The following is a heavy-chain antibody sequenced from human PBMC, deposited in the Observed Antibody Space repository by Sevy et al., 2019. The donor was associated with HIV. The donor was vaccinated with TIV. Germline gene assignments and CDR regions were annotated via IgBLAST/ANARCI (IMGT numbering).Heavy chain of an antibody. V-gene: IGHV3-21*01. Sequence: GGSLRLSCAASGFTFSSYSMNWVRQAPGKGLEWVSSISSSSSYIYYADSVKGRFTISRDNAKNSLYLQMNSLRAEDMAVYYCARAGGAVAGFADDAFDIWGQGTMVTVSS. J-gene: IGHJ3*02. CDR2: ISSSSSYI. CDR3: ARAGGAVAGFADDAFDI. D-gene: IGHD6-19*01. CDR1: GFTFSSYS.